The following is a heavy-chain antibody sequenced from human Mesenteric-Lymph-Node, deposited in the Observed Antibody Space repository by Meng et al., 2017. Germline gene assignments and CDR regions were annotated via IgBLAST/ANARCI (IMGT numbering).Heavy chain of an antibody. J-gene: IGHJ1*01. CDR1: GFTFRNYV. CDR2: ISGFGGST. D-gene: IGHD3-10*01. Sequence: GESLKISCAASGFTFRNYVMSWVRQAPGKGLEWVSAISGFGGSTDYADSVKGRFTISRDNSQSALYLQMNSLRADDTAVYYCAKKDGSGTTYYHHWGQGNLV. V-gene: IGHV3-23*01. CDR3: AKKDGSGTTYYHH.